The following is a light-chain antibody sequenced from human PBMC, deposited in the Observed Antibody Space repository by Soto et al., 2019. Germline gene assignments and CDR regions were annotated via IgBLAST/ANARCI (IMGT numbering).Light chain of an antibody. CDR1: QSVSSC. CDR3: QQYCSSPT. V-gene: IGKV3-20*01. J-gene: IGKJ5*01. CDR2: DAS. Sequence: EIMLTQSPATLSLSKGERATLSCRASQSVSSCLAWYQQKPGKAPRLLIYDASTRATGVPDRFSGSGSGTDFTLTISRLEPEDFAVYYCQQYCSSPTFGEGTLLEIK.